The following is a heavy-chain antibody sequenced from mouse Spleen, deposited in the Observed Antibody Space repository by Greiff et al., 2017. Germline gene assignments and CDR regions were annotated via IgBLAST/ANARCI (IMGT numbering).Heavy chain of an antibody. D-gene: IGHD2-1*01. J-gene: IGHJ4*01. CDR3: ARHDLLWAMDY. CDR1: GFTFSSYA. Sequence: DVQLVESGGGLVKPGGSLKLSCAASGFTFSSYAMSWVRQTPEKRLEWVAAINSNGGSTYYPDTVKDRFTISRDNAKNTLYLQMSSLRSEDTALYYCARHDLLWAMDYWGQGTSVTVSS. CDR2: INSNGGST. V-gene: IGHV5-6-2*01.